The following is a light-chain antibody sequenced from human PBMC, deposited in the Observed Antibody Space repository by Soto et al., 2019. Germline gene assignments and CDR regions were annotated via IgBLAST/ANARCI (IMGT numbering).Light chain of an antibody. J-gene: IGKJ4*01. CDR1: QSISRY. CDR2: DAS. V-gene: IGKV3-11*01. Sequence: EIVLTQSPSTVSLSLVEIATLSARASQSISRYLAWYQQKRGQAPRLLIYDASNRATGIPARFSGSGSGTDFSLTISSLEPEDFAVYYCQQRSSWPLTFGGGTKVDIK. CDR3: QQRSSWPLT.